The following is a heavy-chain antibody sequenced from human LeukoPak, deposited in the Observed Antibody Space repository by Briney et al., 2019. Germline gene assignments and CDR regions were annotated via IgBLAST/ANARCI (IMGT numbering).Heavy chain of an antibody. CDR3: ARDSLARPLGY. CDR2: IKEDGSER. J-gene: IGHJ4*02. D-gene: IGHD6-6*01. Sequence: GGSLRLSCEGSAFIFSGHWMNWVRQTPGKGLEWVASIKEDGSERQYVDSVKGRFSISRDNTKGSLFLQLNSLRAEDTAAYYCARDSLARPLGYWGQGTLVTVSS. CDR1: AFIFSGHW. V-gene: IGHV3-7*03.